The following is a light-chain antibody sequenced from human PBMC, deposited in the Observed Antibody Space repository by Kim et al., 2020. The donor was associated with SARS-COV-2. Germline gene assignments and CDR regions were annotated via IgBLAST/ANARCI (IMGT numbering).Light chain of an antibody. CDR3: ERYKKSPPST. J-gene: IGKJ5*01. Sequence: EIVMTQSPATLSVSPGERATLSCRASQSVNSNLAWYQQKPGQAPRLLIFGASTRATDIPARFSGSGSGTEFTLTITSLQSEDFAVYYCERYKKSPPSTLGQRTR. V-gene: IGKV3D-15*01. CDR2: GAS. CDR1: QSVNSN.